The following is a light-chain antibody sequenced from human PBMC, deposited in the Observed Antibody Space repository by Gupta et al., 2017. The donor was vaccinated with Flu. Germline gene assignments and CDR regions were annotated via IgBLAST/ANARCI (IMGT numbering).Light chain of an antibody. CDR1: QSISSN. Sequence: EIVMTQSPATLSVSPGERVTLSCRASQSISSNLAWYHQKPGQSPRLLIYGASTRATGIPARFSGSGSGTEFTLTISSLQSEDFAVYYCQQYNDWPLTFGGGTKVEIK. J-gene: IGKJ4*01. V-gene: IGKV3-15*01. CDR3: QQYNDWPLT. CDR2: GAS.